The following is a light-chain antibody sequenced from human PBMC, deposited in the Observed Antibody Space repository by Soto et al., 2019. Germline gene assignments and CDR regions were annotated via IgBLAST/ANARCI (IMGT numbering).Light chain of an antibody. CDR3: QQSGSSPWT. J-gene: IGKJ1*01. CDR1: QSVRTY. V-gene: IGKV3-20*01. Sequence: EIVLTQSPGTLSLSPGDRVTLSCRASQSVRTYLAWYQQKPGQAPRLLIYGASSRATGIPDRFSGSGSGTDFTLTISRLEPEDFAVYYCQQSGSSPWTFGQGTKVEVK. CDR2: GAS.